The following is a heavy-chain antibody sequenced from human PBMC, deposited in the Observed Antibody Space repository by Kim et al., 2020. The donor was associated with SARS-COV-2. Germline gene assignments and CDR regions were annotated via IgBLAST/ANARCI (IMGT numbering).Heavy chain of an antibody. CDR2: IYYSGST. D-gene: IGHD3-10*01. J-gene: IGHJ6*02. Sequence: SETLSLTCTVSGGSISSSSYYWGWIRQPPGKGLEWIGSIYYSGSTYYNPSLKSRVTISVDTSKNQFSLKLSSVTAADTAVYYCARLGRAYYYYGMDVWGQGTTVTVSS. CDR3: ARLGRAYYYYGMDV. CDR1: GGSISSSSYY. V-gene: IGHV4-39*01.